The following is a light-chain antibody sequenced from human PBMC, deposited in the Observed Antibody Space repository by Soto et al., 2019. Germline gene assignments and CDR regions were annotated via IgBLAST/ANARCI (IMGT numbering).Light chain of an antibody. CDR2: GAS. J-gene: IGKJ4*01. CDR1: QSVTGSY. CDR3: QQYGSSPRT. Sequence: EIVLTQSPGTLSLSPGERATLSCRASQSVTGSYLAWYQQKPCQAPRLLIYGASSRATAIPDRFSGSGSVTDFTLTISRLEPEDFAVYYCQQYGSSPRTFGGGTKVEIK. V-gene: IGKV3-20*01.